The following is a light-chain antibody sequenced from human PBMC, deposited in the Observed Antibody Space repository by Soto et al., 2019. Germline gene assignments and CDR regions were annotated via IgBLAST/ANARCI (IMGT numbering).Light chain of an antibody. CDR3: QQYGTPLFT. V-gene: IGKV3-20*01. CDR2: GAS. CDR1: QSVTNNF. J-gene: IGKJ3*01. Sequence: SVLTQSPGTLSLSPGERATLSCGASQSVTNNFVAWYQQKPGQAPRLLIYGASSRATGVPDRFSGRGSGTDFTLTISRLETGEFAVYYCQQYGTPLFTVGPGAKVDIK.